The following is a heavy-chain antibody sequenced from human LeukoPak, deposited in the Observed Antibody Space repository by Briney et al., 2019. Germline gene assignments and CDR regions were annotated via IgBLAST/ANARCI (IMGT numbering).Heavy chain of an antibody. CDR3: ARDMYSSGWYGWFDP. D-gene: IGHD6-19*01. CDR2: INPNSGGT. Sequence: GASVKVSCKASGYTFTGYYMHWVRQAPGQGLEWMGWINPNSGGTNYAQKFQGRVTITRDTSISTAYMELSRLRSDDTAVYYCARDMYSSGWYGWFDPWGQGTLVTVSS. CDR1: GYTFTGYY. V-gene: IGHV1-2*02. J-gene: IGHJ5*02.